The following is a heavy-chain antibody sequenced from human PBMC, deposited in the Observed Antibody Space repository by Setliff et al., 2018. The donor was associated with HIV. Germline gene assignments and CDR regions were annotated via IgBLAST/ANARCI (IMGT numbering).Heavy chain of an antibody. Sequence: PSETLSLTCAVYGGPLSGHYWSWIRQPPGQGLEWIGETSHSGKTNYNPSLKSRVTISVDPSKNQFSLKLTSVTAAGTAVYYCVTSSSWSSRLNFWGPGMLVTVSS. CDR3: VTSSSWSSRLNF. J-gene: IGHJ4*02. CDR1: GGPLSGHY. V-gene: IGHV4-34*01. D-gene: IGHD2-2*01. CDR2: TSHSGKT.